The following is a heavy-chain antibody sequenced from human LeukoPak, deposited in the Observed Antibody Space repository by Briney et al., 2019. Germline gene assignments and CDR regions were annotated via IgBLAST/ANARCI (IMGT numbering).Heavy chain of an antibody. V-gene: IGHV4-4*07. CDR1: GGSISSYY. CDR2: IYSTGST. CDR3: ARQIALVGTAGFDL. Sequence: PSETLSLTCTVSGGSISSYYWSWIRQPAGKGLEWIGRIYSTGSTNYNPSLKSRVTMSVDTSKNQFSLRLRSVSAADTSVYYCARQIALVGTAGFDLWGQGALVTVSS. D-gene: IGHD6-13*01. J-gene: IGHJ4*02.